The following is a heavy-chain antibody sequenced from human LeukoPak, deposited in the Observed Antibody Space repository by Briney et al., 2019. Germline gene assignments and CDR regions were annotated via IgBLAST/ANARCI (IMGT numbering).Heavy chain of an antibody. V-gene: IGHV4-34*01. D-gene: IGHD3-22*01. J-gene: IGHJ3*02. CDR3: ARMKIVVEQTGAFDI. CDR2: INHSGST. CDR1: GGSFSGYY. Sequence: PSETLSLTCAVYGGSFSGYYWSWFRQPPGKGLEWIGEINHSGSTNYNPSLKGRVTISVDTSKNQFSLKLSSVTAADTAVYYCARMKIVVEQTGAFDIWGQGTMVTVSS.